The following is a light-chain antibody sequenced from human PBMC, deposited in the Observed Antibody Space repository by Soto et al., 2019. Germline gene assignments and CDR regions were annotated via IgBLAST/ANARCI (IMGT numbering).Light chain of an antibody. J-gene: IGKJ5*01. V-gene: IGKV3-15*01. CDR1: QSVSSN. CDR2: GAS. Sequence: EVVLTQSPVTLSLSPWERATLSCRASQSVSSNLAWYQQKPGQAPRLLIYGASTRATGIPARFSGSGSGTEFTLTISSLQSEDFAVYYCQQYNNWPPITFGQGTRLEI. CDR3: QQYNNWPPIT.